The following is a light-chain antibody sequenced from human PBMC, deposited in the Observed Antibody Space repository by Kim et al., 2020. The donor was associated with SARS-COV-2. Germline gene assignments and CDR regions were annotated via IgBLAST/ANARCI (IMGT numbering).Light chain of an antibody. Sequence: QERTARIPCRRNNIESKTVHWYQQKPGQAPVLVIFYDSDRPSGIPERLSGSNSGDTATLTISRVEAGDEADYYCQVWDTGSDHVVFGGGTQLTVL. J-gene: IGLJ2*01. CDR1: NIESKT. CDR3: QVWDTGSDHVV. CDR2: YDS. V-gene: IGLV3-21*04.